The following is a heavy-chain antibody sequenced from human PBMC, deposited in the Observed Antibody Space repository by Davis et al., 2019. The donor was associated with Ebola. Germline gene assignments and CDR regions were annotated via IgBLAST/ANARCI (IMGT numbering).Heavy chain of an antibody. D-gene: IGHD3-3*01. J-gene: IGHJ6*02. CDR3: SRDRIRFLEWTRPYYYYGMDV. V-gene: IGHV1-69*04. CDR2: IIPILGIA. Sequence: SVKVSCKASGYTFSSYYMHWLRQAPGQGLEWMVRIIPILGIANYAQKFQGRVTITADNSTSTAYMELSSLRSEDTAVYYCSRDRIRFLEWTRPYYYYGMDVWGQGTTVTVSS. CDR1: GYTFSSYY.